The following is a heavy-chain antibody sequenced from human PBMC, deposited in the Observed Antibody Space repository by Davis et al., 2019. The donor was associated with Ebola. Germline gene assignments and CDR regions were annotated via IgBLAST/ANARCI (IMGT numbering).Heavy chain of an antibody. CDR1: GFTFSGYW. CDR3: ARVYGSGSYFVY. V-gene: IGHV3-74*01. CDR2: ISSDGSST. Sequence: HTGGSLRLSCTASGFTFSGYWMHWVRQAPGKGLVWVSRISSDGSSTSYADSVKGRFTISRDNAKNTLYLQMNSLRAEDTAVYYCARVYGSGSYFVYWGQGTLVTVSS. D-gene: IGHD3-10*01. J-gene: IGHJ4*02.